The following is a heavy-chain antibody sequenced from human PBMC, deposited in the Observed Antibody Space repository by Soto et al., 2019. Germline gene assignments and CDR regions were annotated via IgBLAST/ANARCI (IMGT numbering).Heavy chain of an antibody. V-gene: IGHV4-31*03. CDR2: IYSSGNT. CDR1: GGSISTGGNY. CDR3: ARSIRAGEYNWNGGWDY. J-gene: IGHJ4*02. D-gene: IGHD1-20*01. Sequence: SETLSLTCTVSGGSISTGGNYWTWIRQHPGKGLEWIGYIYSSGNTHYNPSLKSRATISLDTSKNQFSLNLRSVTAADTAVYFCARSIRAGEYNWNGGWDYWGQGTLVTVSS.